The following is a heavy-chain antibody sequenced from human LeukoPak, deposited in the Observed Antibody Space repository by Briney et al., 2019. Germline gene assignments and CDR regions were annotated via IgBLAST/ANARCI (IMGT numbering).Heavy chain of an antibody. D-gene: IGHD3-10*01. V-gene: IGHV3-73*01. CDR3: TSPPNYGSGSYHFDY. CDR2: IRSKANTYAT. Sequence: PGGSLRLSCAASGFTFSGSAMHWVRQASGKGLEWVGRIRSKANTYATAYGPSVKGRFTISRDDSENTAHLQMNGLKTEDTAVYYCTSPPNYGSGSYHFDYWGQGTLVTVSS. CDR1: GFTFSGSA. J-gene: IGHJ4*02.